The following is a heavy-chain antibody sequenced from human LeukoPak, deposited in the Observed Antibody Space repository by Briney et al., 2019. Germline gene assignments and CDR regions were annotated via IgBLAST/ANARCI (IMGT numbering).Heavy chain of an antibody. D-gene: IGHD3-9*01. V-gene: IGHV3-11*01. CDR3: ARGVDILTASSAPHNWFDP. J-gene: IGHJ5*02. CDR2: ITSSGSSI. Sequence: SGGSLRLSCTASGFTFSDYYMSWIRQAPGKGLEWVSYITSSGSSIYYADSAKGRFTISRDNAKNSLYLQMNSLRAEDTALYYCARGVDILTASSAPHNWFDPWGQGTLVTVSS. CDR1: GFTFSDYY.